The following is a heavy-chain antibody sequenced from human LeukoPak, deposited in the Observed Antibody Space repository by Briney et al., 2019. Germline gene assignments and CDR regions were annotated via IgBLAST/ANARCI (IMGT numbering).Heavy chain of an antibody. D-gene: IGHD3-10*01. CDR1: GYSISSGYY. CDR3: ARWFSYYGSGTYYPKAYNWFDP. V-gene: IGHV4-38-2*02. Sequence: PSETLSLTCTVSGYSISSGYYWGWIRQPPGKGLEWIGSIYHSGSTYYNPSLKSRVTISVDTSKNQFSLKLSSVTAADTAVYYCARWFSYYGSGTYYPKAYNWFDPWGQGTLVTVSS. CDR2: IYHSGST. J-gene: IGHJ5*02.